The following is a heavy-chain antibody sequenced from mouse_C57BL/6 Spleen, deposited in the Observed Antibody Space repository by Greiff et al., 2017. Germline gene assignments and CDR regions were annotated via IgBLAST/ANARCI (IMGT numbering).Heavy chain of an antibody. CDR3: ARGESNPDYWYFDV. V-gene: IGHV1-80*01. D-gene: IGHD2-5*01. CDR2: IYPGDGDT. J-gene: IGHJ1*03. CDR1: GYAFSSYW. Sequence: VQLQQSGAELVKPGASVKISCKASGYAFSSYWMNWVKQRPGKGLEWIGQIYPGDGDTNSNGKFKGKATLTADKSSSTAYMQLSSLTSEDSAVYLCARGESNPDYWYFDVWGTGTTVTVSS.